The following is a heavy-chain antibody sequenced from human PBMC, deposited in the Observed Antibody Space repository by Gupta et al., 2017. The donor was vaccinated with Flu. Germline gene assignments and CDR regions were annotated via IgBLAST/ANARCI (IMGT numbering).Heavy chain of an antibody. D-gene: IGHD5-12*01. CDR1: GFTLTNCY. Sequence: VQLVESGGGLVKPGGSLRLSCAASGFTLTNCYMNWVRQAPGKGLEWVSDISDSGRVTTYADSVKGRFAIARDTAKNSLYRQLNDLRAEDTAVYDCARDPVDQRAGWEYWGQGTLVIGSS. J-gene: IGHJ4*02. CDR3: ARDPVDQRAGWEY. V-gene: IGHV3-11*01. CDR2: ISDSGRVT.